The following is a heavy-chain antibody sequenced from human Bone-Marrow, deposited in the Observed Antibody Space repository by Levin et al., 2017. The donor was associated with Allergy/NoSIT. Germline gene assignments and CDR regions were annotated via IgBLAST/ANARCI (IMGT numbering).Heavy chain of an antibody. CDR2: IYYSGST. Sequence: SETLSLTCTVSGGSISSYYWSWIRQPPGKGLEWIGYIYYSGSTNYNPSLKSRVTISVDTSKNQFSLKLSSVTAADTAVYYCARDGAVVTPGTHDAFDIWGQGTMVTVSS. J-gene: IGHJ3*02. CDR3: ARDGAVVTPGTHDAFDI. CDR1: GGSISSYY. D-gene: IGHD4-23*01. V-gene: IGHV4-59*01.